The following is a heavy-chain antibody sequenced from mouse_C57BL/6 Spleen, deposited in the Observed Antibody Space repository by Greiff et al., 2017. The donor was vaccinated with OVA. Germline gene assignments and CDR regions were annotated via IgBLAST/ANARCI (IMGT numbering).Heavy chain of an antibody. Sequence: QVQLQQPGAELVMPGASVKLSCKASGYTFTSYWMHWVKQRPGQGLEWIGEIDPSDSSTNYNHKLKGKFTLSVDKSSSTAYMQLSSLTSEDSAVYYCATSLYYGSSYGFAYWGQGTLVTVSA. CDR3: ATSLYYGSSYGFAY. V-gene: IGHV1-69*01. CDR2: IDPSDSST. J-gene: IGHJ3*01. CDR1: GYTFTSYW. D-gene: IGHD1-1*01.